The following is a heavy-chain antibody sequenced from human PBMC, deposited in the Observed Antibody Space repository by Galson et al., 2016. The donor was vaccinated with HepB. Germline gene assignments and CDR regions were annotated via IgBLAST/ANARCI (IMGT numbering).Heavy chain of an antibody. J-gene: IGHJ4*02. CDR2: IHHDGSA. D-gene: IGHD3-16*01. CDR3: TRGPHPQWPVSGY. CDR1: SESLSGHH. Sequence: SETLSLTCAVSSESLSGHHWTWIRQAPGKGLEWIGEIHHDGSANYDPSLKSRVTISLDTSKKQFSLILTSVTAADTAVYYCTRGPHPQWPVSGYWGQGTLVTVSS. V-gene: IGHV4-34*01.